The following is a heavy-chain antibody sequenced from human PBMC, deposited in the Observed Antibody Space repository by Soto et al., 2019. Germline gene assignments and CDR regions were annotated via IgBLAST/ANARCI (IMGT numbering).Heavy chain of an antibody. V-gene: IGHV3-7*03. J-gene: IGHJ6*02. CDR2: IKQDGSEK. CDR1: GFTFSSYW. CDR3: ARDLGGYYYYYYYYGMDV. D-gene: IGHD3-22*01. Sequence: EGSLRLSCAASGFTFSSYWMSWVRQAPGKGLEWVANIKQDGSEKYYVDSVKGRFTISRDNAKNSLYLQMNSLRAEDTAVYYCARDLGGYYYYYYYYGMDVWGQGTTGTLSS.